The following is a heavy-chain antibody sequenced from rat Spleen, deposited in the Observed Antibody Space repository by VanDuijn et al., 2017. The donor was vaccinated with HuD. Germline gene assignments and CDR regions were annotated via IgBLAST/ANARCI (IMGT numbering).Heavy chain of an antibody. CDR3: TTARNVPSYWYFDF. CDR1: GFTFSNYA. CDR2: ISPSGGST. V-gene: IGHV5-19*01. J-gene: IGHJ1*01. D-gene: IGHD1-12*01. Sequence: EVQLVESGGGLVQPGRSLKLSCAASGFTFSNYAMHWIRQAPTKGLEWVASISPSGGSTSYRDSVKGRFTVSGDNAKSTLYLQMDSLRSEDTATYYCTTARNVPSYWYFDFWGPGTMVTVSS.